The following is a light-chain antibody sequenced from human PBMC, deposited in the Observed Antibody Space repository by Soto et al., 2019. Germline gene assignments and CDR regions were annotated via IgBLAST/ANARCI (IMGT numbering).Light chain of an antibody. CDR2: DAS. V-gene: IGKV1-5*01. Sequence: DIQMTQSPSTLSASVGDRVTITCRASQSISSWLAWYQQKPGKAPKLLIYDASSLESGVPSRFSGSGSGTEFTLTISSLQPDDFATQSGTFGQGTKV. J-gene: IGKJ1*01. CDR3: T. CDR1: QSISSW.